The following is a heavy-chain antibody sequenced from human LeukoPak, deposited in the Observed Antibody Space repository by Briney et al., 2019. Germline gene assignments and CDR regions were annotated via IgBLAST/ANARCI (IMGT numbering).Heavy chain of an antibody. CDR2: ISWYSGSI. D-gene: IGHD6-25*01. V-gene: IGHV3-9*01. Sequence: GGSLRLSCEASGFTFDDYAMHWVRQAPGKGLEWVSSISWYSGSIGYADSVKGRFTISRDNAKNSLYLQMNSLRAEDTAMYFCAKDTRRRVFYYGMDVWGQGTTVAVSS. CDR1: GFTFDDYA. J-gene: IGHJ6*02. CDR3: AKDTRRRVFYYGMDV.